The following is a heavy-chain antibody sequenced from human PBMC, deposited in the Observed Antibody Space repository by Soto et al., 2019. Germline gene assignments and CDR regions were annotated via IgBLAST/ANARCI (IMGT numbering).Heavy chain of an antibody. CDR1: GGSISSGDYY. D-gene: IGHD3-16*01. CDR3: ASHDYAHYGMDV. CDR2: IYYSGST. Sequence: QVQLQESGPGLVKPSQTLSLTCTVSGGSISSGDYYWSWIRQPPGKGLEWIGYIYYSGSTYYNPSLKSRITISVDTSKNPFSLKLTSVTAADTAVYYCASHDYAHYGMDVWGQGTTVTVSS. V-gene: IGHV4-30-4*01. J-gene: IGHJ6*02.